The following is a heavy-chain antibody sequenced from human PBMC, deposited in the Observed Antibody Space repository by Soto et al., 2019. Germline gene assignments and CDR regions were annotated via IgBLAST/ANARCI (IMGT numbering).Heavy chain of an antibody. CDR3: AKDILESRAIVTGTTDEY. CDR1: GFTFSSYG. V-gene: IGHV3-30*18. CDR2: ISYDGSNK. D-gene: IGHD1-7*01. J-gene: IGHJ4*02. Sequence: GGSLRLSCAASGFTFSSYGMHWVRQAPGKGLEWVAVISYDGSNKYYADSVKGRFTISRDNSKNTLYLQMNSLRAEDTAVYYCAKDILESRAIVTGTTDEYWGQGTLVTVSS.